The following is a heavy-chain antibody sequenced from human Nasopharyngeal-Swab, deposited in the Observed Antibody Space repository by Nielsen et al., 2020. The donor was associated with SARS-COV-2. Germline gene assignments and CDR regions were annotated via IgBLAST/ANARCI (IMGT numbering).Heavy chain of an antibody. CDR1: GFTFTNHY. Sequence: GESLKISCAASGFTFTNHYMTWVRQAPGKGLEWVANIKQDGGEKFYVDSVKGRFRVSRDNAQNSVYLQMDRLRVEDTAVYYCAREADLMVYDDAFDIWGRGTVVTVSS. V-gene: IGHV3-7*04. CDR3: AREADLMVYDDAFDI. D-gene: IGHD2-8*01. J-gene: IGHJ3*02. CDR2: IKQDGGEK.